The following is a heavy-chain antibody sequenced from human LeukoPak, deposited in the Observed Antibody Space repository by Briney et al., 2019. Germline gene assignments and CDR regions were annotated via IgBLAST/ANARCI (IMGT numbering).Heavy chain of an antibody. V-gene: IGHV1-69*13. D-gene: IGHD3-22*01. CDR2: IIPIFGTA. J-gene: IGHJ4*02. CDR3: ARAQRRLWDSSGAFDY. Sequence: SVKVSCKASGGTFSSYAISWVRQAPGQGLEWMGGIIPIFGTANYAQKFQGRVTITADESTSTAYMELSSLRSEDTAVYYCARAQRRLWDSSGAFDYWGQGTLVTVSS. CDR1: GGTFSSYA.